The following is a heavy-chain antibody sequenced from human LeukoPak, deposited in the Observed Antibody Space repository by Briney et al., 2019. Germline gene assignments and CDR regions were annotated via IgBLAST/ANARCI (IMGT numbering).Heavy chain of an antibody. CDR3: AKGYSYGFMYNWLDP. Sequence: GGSLRLSCAASGFTFSSYAMSWVRQAPGKGLEWVSAISGSGGSTYYADSVKGRFTISRDNSKNTLYLQMNSLRAEDTAVYYCAKGYSYGFMYNWLDPWGQGTLVTVSS. V-gene: IGHV3-23*01. J-gene: IGHJ5*02. D-gene: IGHD5-18*01. CDR1: GFTFSSYA. CDR2: ISGSGGST.